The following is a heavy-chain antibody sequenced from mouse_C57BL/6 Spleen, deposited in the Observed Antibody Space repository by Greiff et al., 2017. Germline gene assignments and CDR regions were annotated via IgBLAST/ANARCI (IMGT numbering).Heavy chain of an antibody. J-gene: IGHJ4*01. CDR2: INPNYGTT. Sequence: EVQLQQSGPELVKPGASVKISCKASGYSFTDYNMNWVKQSNGKSLEWIGVINPNYGTTSYNQKFKGKATLTVDQSSSTAYMQLNSLTSEDSAVYCCASRYYYGNYDYAMDYWGQGTSVTVSS. CDR3: ASRYYYGNYDYAMDY. D-gene: IGHD2-1*01. CDR1: GYSFTDYN. V-gene: IGHV1-39*01.